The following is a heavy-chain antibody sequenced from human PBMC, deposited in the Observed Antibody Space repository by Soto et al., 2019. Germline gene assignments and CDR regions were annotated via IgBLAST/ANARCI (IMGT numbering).Heavy chain of an antibody. CDR3: ARARPAATYGMDV. CDR2: ISSSSSYI. V-gene: IGHV3-21*01. CDR1: GFTFSSYS. Sequence: GGSLRLSCAASGFTFSSYSMNWVRQAPGKGLEWVSSISSSSSYIYYADSVKGRFTISRDNAKNSLYLQMNSLRAEDTAVYYCARARPAATYGMDVWGQGNTVTVSS. D-gene: IGHD6-13*01. J-gene: IGHJ6*02.